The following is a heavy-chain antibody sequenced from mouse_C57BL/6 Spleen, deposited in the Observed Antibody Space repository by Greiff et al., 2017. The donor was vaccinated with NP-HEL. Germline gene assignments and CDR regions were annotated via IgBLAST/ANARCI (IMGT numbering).Heavy chain of an antibody. D-gene: IGHD1-1*01. CDR2: IYPGNSDT. CDR3: TGVTTVVAPMDY. V-gene: IGHV1-5*01. CDR1: GYTFTSYW. J-gene: IGHJ4*01. Sequence: EVQLQQSGTVLARPGASVKMSCKTSGYTFTSYWMHWVKQRPGQGLEWIGAIYPGNSDTSYNQKFKGKAKLTAVTSASTAYMELSSLTNEDSAVYYCTGVTTVVAPMDYWGQGTSVTVSS.